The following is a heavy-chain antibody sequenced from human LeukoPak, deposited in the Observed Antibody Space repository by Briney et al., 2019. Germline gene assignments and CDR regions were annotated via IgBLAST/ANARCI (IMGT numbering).Heavy chain of an antibody. CDR3: ARDPVSDKPDYFDD. Sequence: GGSLRLPCAASGFIFTSYDMHWVRQAPDKGLEWVAVTSSDGGLKFYADSVKGRFTISRDNSKNTLFLQMNSLRPEDTAVYSCARDPVSDKPDYFDDWGQGTLVTVSS. CDR2: TSSDGGLK. V-gene: IGHV3-30*03. J-gene: IGHJ4*02. CDR1: GFIFTSYD. D-gene: IGHD1-14*01.